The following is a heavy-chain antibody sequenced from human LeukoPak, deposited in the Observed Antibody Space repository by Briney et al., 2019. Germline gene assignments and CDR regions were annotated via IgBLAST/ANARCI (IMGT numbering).Heavy chain of an antibody. CDR2: IKSKTDGGTT. J-gene: IGHJ4*02. Sequence: GGSLRLSCAASGFTFSSYNMHWVRQAPGKGLEWVGRIKSKTDGGTTDYAAPVKGRFTISRDDSKNTLYLQMNSLKTEDTAVYYCTTKEVWFGELLNDYWGQGTLVTVSS. CDR1: GFTFSSYN. D-gene: IGHD3-10*01. V-gene: IGHV3-15*01. CDR3: TTKEVWFGELLNDY.